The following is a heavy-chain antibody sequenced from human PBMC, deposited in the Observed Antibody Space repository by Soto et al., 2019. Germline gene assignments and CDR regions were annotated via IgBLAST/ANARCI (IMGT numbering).Heavy chain of an antibody. D-gene: IGHD6-6*01. Sequence: QVQLVESGGGVVQPGRSLRLSCAASGFTFSSYGMHWVRQAPGKGLEWVAVIWYDGSNKYYADSVKGRFTISRSNSKNALYLQMHSRRAVDTAVYYWARRARYYFYYWGEGTLVTVSS. CDR2: IWYDGSNK. V-gene: IGHV3-33*01. CDR3: ARRARYYFYY. J-gene: IGHJ4*02. CDR1: GFTFSSYG.